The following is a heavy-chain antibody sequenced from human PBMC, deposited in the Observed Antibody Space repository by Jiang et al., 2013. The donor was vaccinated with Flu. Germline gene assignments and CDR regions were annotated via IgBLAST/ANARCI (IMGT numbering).Heavy chain of an antibody. V-gene: IGHV6-1*01. CDR3: ARAALVGTSMVRVDS. CDR1: GDSVSTNGAT. J-gene: IGHJ4*02. Sequence: SQTLSLTCAISGDSVSTNGATWNWIRQSPSRGLEWLGRTYYRSRWYNNYAESVKSRITINPDTSKNQFSLQVNSVTPEDTAVYYCARAALVGTSMVRVDSWGQGTLVTVSS. D-gene: IGHD5-18*01. CDR2: TYYRSRWYN.